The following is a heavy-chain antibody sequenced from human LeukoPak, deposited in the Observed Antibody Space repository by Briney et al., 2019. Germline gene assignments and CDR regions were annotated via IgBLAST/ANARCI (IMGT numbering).Heavy chain of an antibody. CDR2: INHSGST. CDR1: GGSFSGYY. J-gene: IGHJ6*02. D-gene: IGHD5-18*01. CDR3: ARGVVDTAMGDYYYYGMDV. V-gene: IGHV4-34*01. Sequence: PSETLSLTCAVYGGSFSGYYWSWIRQPPGKGLEWIGEINHSGSTNYNPSLKSRVTISVDTSKNQFSLKLSSVTAADTAVYYCARGVVDTAMGDYYYYGMDVWGQGTTVTVSS.